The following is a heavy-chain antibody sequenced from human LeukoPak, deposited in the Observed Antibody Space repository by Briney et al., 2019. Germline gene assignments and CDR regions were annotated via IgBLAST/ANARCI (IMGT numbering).Heavy chain of an antibody. CDR1: GGTFSSYA. J-gene: IGHJ6*02. V-gene: IGHV1-69*13. CDR3: ARLDEYSSSSRYYGMDV. Sequence: SVKVSCKASGGTFSSYAISWVRQAPGQGLEWMGGIIPIFGTANYAQKFQGRVTITADESTSTAYMELSSLRSEDTAVCYCARLDEYSSSSRYYGMDVWGQGTTVTVSS. CDR2: IIPIFGTA. D-gene: IGHD6-6*01.